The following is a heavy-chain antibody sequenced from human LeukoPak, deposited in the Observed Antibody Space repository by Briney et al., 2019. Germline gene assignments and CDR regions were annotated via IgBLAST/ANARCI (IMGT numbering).Heavy chain of an antibody. J-gene: IGHJ4*02. CDR2: INTDGSKT. CDR1: GLTFTNYY. Sequence: PGGSLRLSCAASGLTFTNYYMHWVRHVPGKGLVWVSPINTDGSKTTYADSVKGRFTISRDNAKNTICLQMDRLRAEDTAVYYCAREAPYDYERRGDYRPFDYWGQGALVSVSS. D-gene: IGHD3-16*01. V-gene: IGHV3-74*01. CDR3: AREAPYDYERRGDYRPFDY.